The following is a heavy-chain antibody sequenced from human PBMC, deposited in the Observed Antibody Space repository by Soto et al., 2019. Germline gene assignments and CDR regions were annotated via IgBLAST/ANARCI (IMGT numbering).Heavy chain of an antibody. CDR3: ARYPNTLNNWFDT. CDR1: GGTFSNYA. D-gene: IGHD3-9*01. J-gene: IGHJ5*02. V-gene: IGHV1-69*06. Sequence: QIHLVQSGAEVKKPGSSVKISCKASGGTFSNYAISWVRQAPGQGLEWMGGITPISDTTNYAQKFQGRLTITADTSTSTAYIERSGLRSDDTALYCCARYPNTLNNWFDTWGQGPLVTVSS. CDR2: ITPISDTT.